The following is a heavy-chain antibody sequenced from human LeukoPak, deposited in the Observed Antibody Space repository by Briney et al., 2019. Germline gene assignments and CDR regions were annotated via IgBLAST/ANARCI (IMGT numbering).Heavy chain of an antibody. J-gene: IGHJ4*02. V-gene: IGHV3-23*01. CDR2: ISGSGGST. Sequence: GGSLRLSCAASGFTFSSYAMNWVRQAPGKGLEWVSAISGSGGSTYYADSVKGRFTISRDNSKNTLYLQMNSLSADDTAVYYCARGRFSSGWHFDYWGQGTLVNVSS. CDR3: ARGRFSSGWHFDY. D-gene: IGHD6-19*01. CDR1: GFTFSSYA.